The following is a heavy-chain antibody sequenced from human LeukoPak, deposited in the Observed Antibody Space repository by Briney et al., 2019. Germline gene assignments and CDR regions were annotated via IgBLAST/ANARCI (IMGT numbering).Heavy chain of an antibody. CDR2: FDPEDGET. Sequence: ASVKVSCKVSGYTLTELSMHWVRQAPGKGLEWMGGFDPEDGETIYAQKFQGRVTMTEDTSTDTAYMELSSLRSEDTAVYYCASTRIPPNNYYYYYGMDVWGQGTTVTVSS. CDR1: GYTLTELS. V-gene: IGHV1-24*01. D-gene: IGHD2-2*01. CDR3: ASTRIPPNNYYYYYGMDV. J-gene: IGHJ6*02.